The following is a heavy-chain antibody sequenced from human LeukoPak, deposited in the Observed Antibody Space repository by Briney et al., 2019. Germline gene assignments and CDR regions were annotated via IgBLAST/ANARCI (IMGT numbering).Heavy chain of an antibody. D-gene: IGHD6-6*01. CDR1: GFTFSSYA. Sequence: GGSLRLSCAASGFTFSSYAMSWVRQAPGKGLEWVAVISYDGSNKYYADSVKGRFTISRDNSKNTLYLQMNSLRAEDTAVYYCARVARAARLSYYFDYWGQGTLVTVSS. CDR3: ARVARAARLSYYFDY. J-gene: IGHJ4*02. V-gene: IGHV3-30-3*01. CDR2: ISYDGSNK.